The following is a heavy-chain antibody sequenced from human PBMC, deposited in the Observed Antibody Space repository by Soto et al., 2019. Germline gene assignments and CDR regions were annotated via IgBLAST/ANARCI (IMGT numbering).Heavy chain of an antibody. CDR1: GYTFTSYY. CDR3: ASRGATMIAAVSFDY. Sequence: GASVKVSCKASGYTFTSYYMHWVRQAPGQGLEWMGIINPSGGSTSYAQKFQGRVTMTRDTSTSTVYMELSSLRSEDTAVYYCASRGATMIAAVSFDYWGQGTLVTVSS. V-gene: IGHV1-46*01. J-gene: IGHJ4*02. D-gene: IGHD3-22*01. CDR2: INPSGGST.